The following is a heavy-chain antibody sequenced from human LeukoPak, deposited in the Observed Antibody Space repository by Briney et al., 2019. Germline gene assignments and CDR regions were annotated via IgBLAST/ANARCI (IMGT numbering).Heavy chain of an antibody. CDR3: ARFDIVEEGGPDY. J-gene: IGHJ4*02. V-gene: IGHV4-30-4*01. CDR1: GGAISRGDYY. D-gene: IGHD2-15*01. CDR2: IYHSGST. Sequence: SETPSLTCNVSGGAISRGDYYWSWIRQPPGKGLEWIGYIYHSGSTYYNPSLKSRITISVDTSKNQFSLKVTSVTAADTATYYCARFDIVEEGGPDYWGQGTLVTVSS.